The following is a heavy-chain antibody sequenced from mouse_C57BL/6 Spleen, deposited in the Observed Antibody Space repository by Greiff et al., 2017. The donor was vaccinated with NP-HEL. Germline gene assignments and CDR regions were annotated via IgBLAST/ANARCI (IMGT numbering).Heavy chain of an antibody. D-gene: IGHD2-1*01. CDR2: IYPGSGST. V-gene: IGHV1-55*01. CDR1: GYTFTSYW. Sequence: QVQLQQPGAELVKPGASVKMSCKASGYTFTSYWITWVKQRPGQGLEWIGDIYPGSGSTNYNEKFKSKATLTVDTSSSTAYMQLSSLTSEDSAVYYYASEYGNLAWFAYWGQGTLVTVSA. CDR3: ASEYGNLAWFAY. J-gene: IGHJ3*01.